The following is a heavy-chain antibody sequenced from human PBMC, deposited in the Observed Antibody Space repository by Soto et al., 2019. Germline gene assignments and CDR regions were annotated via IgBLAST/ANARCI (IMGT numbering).Heavy chain of an antibody. Sequence: ASVKVSCTASGYTFTAYYMRWVRQAPGQGLEWMGIINPVGGSTSYAQKLQGRVTMTRDTSTSTVYMELSSLRSEDTAVYYCAFCGHHSGAFDVCGQGKMVTLSS. V-gene: IGHV1-46*04. D-gene: IGHD2-21*01. CDR3: AFCGHHSGAFDV. CDR2: INPVGGST. J-gene: IGHJ3*01. CDR1: GYTFTAYY.